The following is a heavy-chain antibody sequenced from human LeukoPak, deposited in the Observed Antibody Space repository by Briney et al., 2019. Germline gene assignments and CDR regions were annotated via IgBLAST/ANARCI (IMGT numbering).Heavy chain of an antibody. CDR2: IYEAGNT. CDR3: AREMSGSNDAFGI. D-gene: IGHD3-10*01. V-gene: IGHV3-13*01. CDR1: GFTLSTYD. Sequence: GGSLRLSCAASGFTLSTYDMHWVRQVTGEALEWVSMIYEAGNTYYTGSVKGRFTISRENAKNSLYLQMHGLTAGDTAVYYCAREMSGSNDAFGIWGPGTMVTVSS. J-gene: IGHJ3*02.